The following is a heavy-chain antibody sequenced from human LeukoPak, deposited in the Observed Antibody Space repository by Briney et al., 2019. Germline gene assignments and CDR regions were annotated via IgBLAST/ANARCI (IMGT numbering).Heavy chain of an antibody. J-gene: IGHJ4*02. Sequence: QPGGSLRLSCAASGFTLSGNSMNWLRQAPGKGLEWVSYISSSGSTIYYADSVKGRFTISRDNAKNSLYLQMNSLRDEDTAVYYCARDVESSGIYSITFFDYWGQGTLVTVSS. CDR1: GFTLSGNS. D-gene: IGHD3-10*01. CDR2: ISSSGSTI. CDR3: ARDVESSGIYSITFFDY. V-gene: IGHV3-48*02.